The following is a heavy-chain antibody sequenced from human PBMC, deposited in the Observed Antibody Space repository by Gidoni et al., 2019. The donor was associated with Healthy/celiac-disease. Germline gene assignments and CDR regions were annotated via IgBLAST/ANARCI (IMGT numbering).Heavy chain of an antibody. CDR2: ISSSSSYI. D-gene: IGHD3-3*01. V-gene: IGHV3-21*01. CDR3: ARDGTYYDFWSGYYTGLHYYYYMDV. J-gene: IGHJ6*03. CDR1: GFSFSSYS. Sequence: EVQLVESGGGLVKPGGSLRLSCAASGFSFSSYSMTWFRQAPGKGLEWVSSISSSSSYIYYADSVKGRFTISRDNDKNSLYLQMNSLRAEDTAVYYCARDGTYYDFWSGYYTGLHYYYYMDVWGKGTTVTVSS.